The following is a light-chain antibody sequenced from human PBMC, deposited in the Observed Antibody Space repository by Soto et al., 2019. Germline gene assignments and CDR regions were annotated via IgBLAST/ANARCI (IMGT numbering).Light chain of an antibody. CDR2: GAS. CDR3: QQYGNSPLT. CDR1: QSVTSTY. Sequence: IVLTQSPGTLSLSPGERATLSCRARQSVTSTYLAWYQQKPGQAPGLLIYGASSRATGIPDRFSGSGSGTDFTLTISRLEPEDFAVYYCQQYGNSPLTFGGGTKVEIK. V-gene: IGKV3-20*01. J-gene: IGKJ4*01.